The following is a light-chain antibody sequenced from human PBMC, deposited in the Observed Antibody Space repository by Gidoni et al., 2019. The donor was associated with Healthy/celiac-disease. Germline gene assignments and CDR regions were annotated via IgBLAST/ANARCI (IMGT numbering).Light chain of an antibody. J-gene: IGKJ4*01. CDR1: QSVRSK. V-gene: IGKV3-15*01. Sequence: ERVLTQPRDTLSVAPGGRATLSCRASQSVRSKLAWYQQKPGQAPRLLIYGASARATAIPARFSGSGSGTEFTLTISSLQSEDFAVFYCQQYNNWPPLTFGGGTKLEIK. CDR2: GAS. CDR3: QQYNNWPPLT.